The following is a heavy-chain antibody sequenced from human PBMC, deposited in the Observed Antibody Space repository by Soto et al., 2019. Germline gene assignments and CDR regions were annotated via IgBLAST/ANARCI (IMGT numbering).Heavy chain of an antibody. CDR2: ISYDGNNK. CDR3: AKDIALRFLEWLSGMDV. CDR1: GFPFSTYG. D-gene: IGHD3-3*01. V-gene: IGHV3-30*18. Sequence: GGSLRLSCAASGFPFSTYGMHWVRQAPGKGLEWVAVISYDGNNKYYADSVKGRFTISRDNSKNTLYLQMNSLRAEDTAVYYCAKDIALRFLEWLSGMDVWGQGTTVTVSS. J-gene: IGHJ6*02.